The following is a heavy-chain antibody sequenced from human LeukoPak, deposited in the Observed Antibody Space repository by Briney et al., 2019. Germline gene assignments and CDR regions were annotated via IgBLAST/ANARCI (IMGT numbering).Heavy chain of an antibody. J-gene: IGHJ5*02. D-gene: IGHD2-21*02. V-gene: IGHV3-48*01. CDR3: AKDRGGDLRWFDP. CDR1: GFTFSSYS. Sequence: GGSLRLSCAASGFTFSSYSMNWVRQAPGKGLEWVSYISSSSSTIYYADSVKSRFTISRDNAKNSLYLQMNSLRAEDTAVYYCAKDRGGDLRWFDPWGQGTLVTVSS. CDR2: ISSSSSTI.